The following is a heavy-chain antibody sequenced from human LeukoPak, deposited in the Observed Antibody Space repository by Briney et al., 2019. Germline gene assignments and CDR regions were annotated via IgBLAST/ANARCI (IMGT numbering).Heavy chain of an antibody. CDR1: GFTFDDYT. V-gene: IGHV3-20*04. Sequence: PGGSLRLSCAASGFTFDDYTMHWVRQAPGKGLEWVSGINWNGGSTGYADSVKGRFTISRDNAKNSLYLQMNSLRAEDTALYYCARVRKYSSGWYFDYWGQGTLVTVSS. D-gene: IGHD6-19*01. CDR2: INWNGGST. CDR3: ARVRKYSSGWYFDY. J-gene: IGHJ4*02.